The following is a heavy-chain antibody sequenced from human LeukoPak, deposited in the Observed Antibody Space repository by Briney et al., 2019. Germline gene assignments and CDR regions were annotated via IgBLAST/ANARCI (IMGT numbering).Heavy chain of an antibody. CDR3: TRDYGDPTFDY. V-gene: IGHV3-73*01. CDR1: RFTFRGCA. Sequence: GGSLRLSHAASRFTFRGCAMLWVRLASGKGLEGVGRIRSKANNYPTAYAASVKGRFTISRDDSKNTAYLQMNSLKSEDSAVYYCTRDYGDPTFDYWGQGTLVTVSS. D-gene: IGHD4-17*01. CDR2: IRSKANNYPT. J-gene: IGHJ4*02.